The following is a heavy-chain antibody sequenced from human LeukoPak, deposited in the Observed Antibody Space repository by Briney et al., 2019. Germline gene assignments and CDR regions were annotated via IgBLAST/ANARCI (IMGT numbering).Heavy chain of an antibody. V-gene: IGHV4-61*01. CDR3: AREDGDYFDY. Sequence: SETLSLTCTVSGGSVSSGSYYWSWIRQPPGKGLEWIGYIYYSGSTNYNPSLKSRVTISVDTSKNRFSLKLSSVTAADTAVYYCAREDGDYFDYWGQGTLVTVSS. J-gene: IGHJ4*02. D-gene: IGHD4-17*01. CDR1: GGSVSSGSYY. CDR2: IYYSGST.